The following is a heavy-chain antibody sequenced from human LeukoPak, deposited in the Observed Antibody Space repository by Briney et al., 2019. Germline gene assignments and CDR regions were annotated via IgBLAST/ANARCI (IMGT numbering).Heavy chain of an antibody. CDR3: TTRSPARYCSDGACYSSADY. CDR2: IRSKADGGTP. Sequence: GGSLRLSCAVSGFSFSDAWMNWVRQAPGKGLEWVGHIRSKADGGTPDYIAPVKGRFTISRDDSKDTLYLQMNSLNTEDTAMYYCTTRSPARYCSDGACYSSADYWGQGTLVTVSS. D-gene: IGHD2-15*01. CDR1: GFSFSDAW. J-gene: IGHJ4*02. V-gene: IGHV3-15*07.